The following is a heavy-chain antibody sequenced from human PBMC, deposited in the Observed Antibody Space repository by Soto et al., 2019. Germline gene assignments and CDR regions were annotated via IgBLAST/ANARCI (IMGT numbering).Heavy chain of an antibody. CDR2: ISGSGDST. CDR1: GSTFSSYA. Sequence: GGSLRLSCAASGSTFSSYAMSWVRQAPGKGLEWVSVISGSGDSTYYADSVKGRFTISRDNSKNTLYVQMNSLRAEDTAEYYCARELGYCSGGNCYMDGAFDFWGQGTMVTVSS. CDR3: ARELGYCSGGNCYMDGAFDF. J-gene: IGHJ3*01. D-gene: IGHD2-15*01. V-gene: IGHV3-23*01.